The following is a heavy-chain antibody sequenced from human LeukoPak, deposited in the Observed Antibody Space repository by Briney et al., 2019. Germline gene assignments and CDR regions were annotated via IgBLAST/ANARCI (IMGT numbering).Heavy chain of an antibody. CDR3: ARDDGMVGDY. Sequence: SETLSLTCTVSGGSISSYYWSWIRQPPGKGLEWIGSIYYSGSIYYNPSLKSRVTISVDTSKNQFSLKLSSVTAADTAVYYCARDDGMVGDYWGQGTLVTVSS. CDR2: IYYSGSI. CDR1: GGSISSYY. V-gene: IGHV4-59*12. J-gene: IGHJ4*02. D-gene: IGHD2-15*01.